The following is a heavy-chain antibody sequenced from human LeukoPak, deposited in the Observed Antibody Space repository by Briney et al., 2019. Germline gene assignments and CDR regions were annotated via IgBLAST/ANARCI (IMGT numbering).Heavy chain of an antibody. J-gene: IGHJ4*02. D-gene: IGHD1-14*01. CDR2: SHTSGST. Sequence: SETLSLTCNVSGASISNSYWNWIRQPAGKGLEWIGRSHTSGSTYYIPSLKRRVTMSLDTSNNHFSLKLTSVTAADTALYYCARGLNQYYFDSWGQGILVTVSS. V-gene: IGHV4-4*07. CDR1: GASISNSY. CDR3: ARGLNQYYFDS.